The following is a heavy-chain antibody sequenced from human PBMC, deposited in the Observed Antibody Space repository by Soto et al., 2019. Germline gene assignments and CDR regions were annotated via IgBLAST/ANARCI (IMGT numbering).Heavy chain of an antibody. CDR1: GFSLSTSGVG. J-gene: IGHJ4*02. D-gene: IGHD2-8*02. Sequence: QITLKESGPTLVRPTQTLTLTCAFSGFSLSTSGVGVGLILQPPGKALEWLAVIYWDDSKHYSPSLRSRLTNTKDTSKKQVVLTMTNMDPMATCTYYVAHKCPEYWPLEYWGQGTLVTVSS. CDR3: AHKCPEYWPLEY. CDR2: IYWDDSK. V-gene: IGHV2-5*02.